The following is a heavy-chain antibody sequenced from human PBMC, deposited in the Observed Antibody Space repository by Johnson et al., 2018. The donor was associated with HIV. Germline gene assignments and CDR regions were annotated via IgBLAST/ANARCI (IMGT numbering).Heavy chain of an antibody. V-gene: IGHV3-30*04. CDR1: GFTFSSYA. D-gene: IGHD4-17*01. CDR3: ARDRPYFYGDYSAFDI. Sequence: QVHLVESGGGVVQPGRSLRLSCAASGFTFSSYAMHWVRQAPGKGLEWVAVISYDGSNKYYADSVKGRFTISRDNSKDTLFLHMNSLRAEDTPVYYCARDRPYFYGDYSAFDIWGQGTMVTVSS. CDR2: ISYDGSNK. J-gene: IGHJ3*02.